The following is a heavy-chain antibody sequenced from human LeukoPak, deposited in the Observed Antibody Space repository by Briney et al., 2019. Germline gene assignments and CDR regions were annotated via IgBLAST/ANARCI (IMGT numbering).Heavy chain of an antibody. CDR1: GDSISSSRHY. CDR3: ARGGRDGYNYY. CDR2: IYPSGNT. J-gene: IGHJ4*02. Sequence: PSETLSLTCNVSGDSISSSRHYWSWIRQPAGKGLEWIGRIYPSGNTNYNPSLKSRVTISVDTSKNQFSLKLSSVTAADTAVYYCARGGRDGYNYYWGQGTLVTVSS. V-gene: IGHV4-61*02. D-gene: IGHD5-24*01.